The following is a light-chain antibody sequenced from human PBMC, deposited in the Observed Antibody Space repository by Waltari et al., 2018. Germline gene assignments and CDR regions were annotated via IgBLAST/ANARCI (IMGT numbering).Light chain of an antibody. J-gene: IGLJ2*01. CDR1: TLGDKY. CDR2: QDT. CDR3: QAWDSFIVV. Sequence: SYDLTQPPSVSVSPGQTASITCSGNTLGDKYSAWYQQRAGQSPVLIIYQDTKRPSGIPERFSGSNSGNTATLTISGTQAMDEADYYCQAWDSFIVVFGGGTKLTVL. V-gene: IGLV3-1*01.